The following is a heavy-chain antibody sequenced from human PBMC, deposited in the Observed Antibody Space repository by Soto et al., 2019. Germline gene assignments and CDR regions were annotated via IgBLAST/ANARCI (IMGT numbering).Heavy chain of an antibody. J-gene: IGHJ4*02. CDR3: TREHVVTIFRRGQRGSFDS. D-gene: IGHD3-9*01. CDR1: GFSFNTYT. Sequence: EVQLIESGGGLVNPGGSLRLSCAASGFSFNTYTMNWVRQAPGKGLEWVSFITSDSNYIYYADSVKGRFTISRDDANKSLYLQMNSLGAEDTAVYYCTREHVVTIFRRGQRGSFDSWSQGTLVSVSS. CDR2: ITSDSNYI. V-gene: IGHV3-21*02.